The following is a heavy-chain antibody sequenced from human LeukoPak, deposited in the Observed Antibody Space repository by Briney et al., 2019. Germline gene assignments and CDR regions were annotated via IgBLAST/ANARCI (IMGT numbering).Heavy chain of an antibody. D-gene: IGHD2-2*01. J-gene: IGHJ4*02. CDR3: ARAYSGGGIVPVPAAN. V-gene: IGHV3-48*04. CDR1: GFTFSSYS. CDR2: ISSGSSPI. Sequence: GGSLRLSCAASGFTFSSYSMNLVRQSPGKGLEWGSYISSGSSPIYYADSVKGRFTISRDNAKNSLYLQMNSLRAEDTAVYYCARAYSGGGIVPVPAANWGQGTLVTVSS.